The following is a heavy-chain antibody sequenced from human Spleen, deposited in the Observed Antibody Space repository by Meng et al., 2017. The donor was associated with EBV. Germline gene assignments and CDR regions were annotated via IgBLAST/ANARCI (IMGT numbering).Heavy chain of an antibody. CDR1: GYTFTGYY. Sequence: QGQLVPSGAEVKKPGASLNVSCKTSGYTFTGYYIHWVRQAPGQGLEWMGRINPDSGGTDYAQKYQDRVTMTRDTSISTAYMELSSLRSDDTAIYYCARVRCFDGSCNWGYWGQGTLVTVSS. J-gene: IGHJ4*02. CDR3: ARVRCFDGSCNWGY. V-gene: IGHV1-2*06. CDR2: INPDSGGT. D-gene: IGHD2-15*01.